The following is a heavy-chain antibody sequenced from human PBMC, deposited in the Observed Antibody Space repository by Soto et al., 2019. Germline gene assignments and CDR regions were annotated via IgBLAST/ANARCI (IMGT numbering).Heavy chain of an antibody. D-gene: IGHD3-3*01. CDR2: INPSGGST. CDR3: ARETLAYYDFWSGPYTHDAFDM. V-gene: IGHV1-46*03. CDR1: GYSFTSDY. J-gene: IGHJ3*02. Sequence: SSVDLSCEADGYSFTSDYSRWVRQTPGQGLEWMGIINPSGGSTSYAQKFQGRVTMTRDTSTSTVYMELSSLRSEDTAVYYCARETLAYYDFWSGPYTHDAFDMWGQGTMVTVSS.